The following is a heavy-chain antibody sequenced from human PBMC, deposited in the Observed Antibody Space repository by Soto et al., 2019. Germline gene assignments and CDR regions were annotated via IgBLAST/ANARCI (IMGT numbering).Heavy chain of an antibody. J-gene: IGHJ4*02. V-gene: IGHV4-4*02. CDR2: ILHSGRT. CDR3: ARLAYCNGGSCSPLGSG. D-gene: IGHD2-15*01. Sequence: SETLSLTCTVSSGSINSDNWWSWVRQPPGKGLEWIGEILHSGRTNYNPSLKSRVTISVDKSKNQFSLKLSSVTAADTAMYYCARLAYCNGGSCSPLGSGWGQGALVTVSS. CDR1: SGSINSDNW.